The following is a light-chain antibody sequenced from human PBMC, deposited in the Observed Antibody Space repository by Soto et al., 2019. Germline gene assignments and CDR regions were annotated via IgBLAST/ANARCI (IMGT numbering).Light chain of an antibody. J-gene: IGKJ1*01. CDR3: QQYNNWPPT. CDR1: QSLRSS. Sequence: ETMMTQSPYTLSVSLGERATLSCRASQSLRSSLAWYQQKPGQAPRLLIYHASTRATGIPARFSGSGSGTDFTLTISGLQSEDFEVYYCQQYNNWPPTFGQGTKVDIK. V-gene: IGKV3-15*01. CDR2: HAS.